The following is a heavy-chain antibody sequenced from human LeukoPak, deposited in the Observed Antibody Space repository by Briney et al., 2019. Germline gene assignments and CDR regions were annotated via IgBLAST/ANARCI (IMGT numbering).Heavy chain of an antibody. J-gene: IGHJ4*02. D-gene: IGHD3-3*01. V-gene: IGHV3-33*08. CDR3: ARNGQNDFWSGYYPEVWD. CDR2: IWYDGSNK. CDR1: GFNFNRFV. Sequence: SGGSLRLSCAASGFNFNRFVINWVRQAPGKGLEWVAVIWYDGSNKYYADSVKGRFTISRDNSKNTLYLQMNSLRAEDTAVYYCARNGQNDFWSGYYPEVWDWGQGTLVTVSS.